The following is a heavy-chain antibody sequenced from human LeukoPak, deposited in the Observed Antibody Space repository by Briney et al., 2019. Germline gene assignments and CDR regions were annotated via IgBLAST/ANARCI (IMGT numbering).Heavy chain of an antibody. D-gene: IGHD6-19*01. CDR3: ARGAGWYDY. J-gene: IGHJ4*02. V-gene: IGHV4-4*09. Sequence: SETLSLTCTVSGASISSHYWSWIRQSPGKGLEWIAYISETGRTNYNPSLKSRVTISADTSKNQLSLKVRSVTAADTAVYYCARGAGWYDYWGQGTQVTVFS. CDR1: GASISSHY. CDR2: ISETGRT.